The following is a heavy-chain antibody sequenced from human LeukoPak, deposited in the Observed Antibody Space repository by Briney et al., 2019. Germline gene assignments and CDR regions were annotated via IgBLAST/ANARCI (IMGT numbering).Heavy chain of an antibody. CDR1: GFTFSMSS. Sequence: GRSLRLSCATSGFTFSMSSMHWVRLAPGKGLEWPAGISFDGANKFSGDSVKGRFSISRDNSKNTLYLQMNSLRLDDTAVYFCARGRAGIAAAGFDYSGQGTMVTVSS. V-gene: IGHV3-30*04. J-gene: IGHJ4*02. CDR2: ISFDGANK. D-gene: IGHD6-13*01. CDR3: ARGRAGIAAAGFDY.